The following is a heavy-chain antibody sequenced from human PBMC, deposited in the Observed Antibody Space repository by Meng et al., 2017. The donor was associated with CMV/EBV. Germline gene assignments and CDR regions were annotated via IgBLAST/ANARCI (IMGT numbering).Heavy chain of an antibody. Sequence: GSLRLSCAVYGGSFSGYYWSWIRQPPGKGLEWIGEINHSGSTNYNPSLKSRVTISVDTSKNQFSLKLSSVTAADTAVYYCARGEDNVGFDPWGQGTLVTVSS. CDR1: GGSFSGYY. V-gene: IGHV4-34*01. J-gene: IGHJ5*02. D-gene: IGHD2-15*01. CDR2: INHSGST. CDR3: ARGEDNVGFDP.